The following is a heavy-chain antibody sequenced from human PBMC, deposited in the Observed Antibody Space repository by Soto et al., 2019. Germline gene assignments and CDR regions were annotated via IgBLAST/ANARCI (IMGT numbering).Heavy chain of an antibody. Sequence: VKVSCKASGGTFSSYTISRVRQAPGQGPEWMGRIIPILGIANYAQKFQGRVTITADKSTSTAYMELSSLRSEDTAVYYCANEASSSWYGSYYYGMDVWGQGTTVTVSS. J-gene: IGHJ6*02. V-gene: IGHV1-69*02. D-gene: IGHD6-13*01. CDR3: ANEASSSWYGSYYYGMDV. CDR1: GGTFSSYT. CDR2: IIPILGIA.